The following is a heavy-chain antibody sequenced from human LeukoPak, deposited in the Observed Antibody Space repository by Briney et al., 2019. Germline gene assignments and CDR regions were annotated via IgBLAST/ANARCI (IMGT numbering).Heavy chain of an antibody. CDR3: AKDGPLDYYDSSGYSFDY. Sequence: GGSLRLSCAASGFTFSSYAMSWVRQAPGKGLEWVSAISGNCGSTYYADSVKGRFTISRDNSKNTVYLQMNSLRAEDTAVYYCAKDGPLDYYDSSGYSFDYWGQGTLVTVSS. J-gene: IGHJ4*02. D-gene: IGHD3-22*01. V-gene: IGHV3-23*01. CDR2: ISGNCGST. CDR1: GFTFSSYA.